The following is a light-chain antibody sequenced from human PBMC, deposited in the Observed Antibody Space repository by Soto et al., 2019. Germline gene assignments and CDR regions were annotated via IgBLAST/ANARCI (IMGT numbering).Light chain of an antibody. CDR1: QSVSSSY. CDR2: GAS. Sequence: EIVLTQSPGTLSLSPGERATLSCRASQSVSSSYLAWYQQKPGQAPRLLIYGASSRATGIPDRFSSSGSGTDFTLTISRLEPEDFAVYYCQQYGSSTGLTFGGGTKVEIK. V-gene: IGKV3-20*01. J-gene: IGKJ4*01. CDR3: QQYGSSTGLT.